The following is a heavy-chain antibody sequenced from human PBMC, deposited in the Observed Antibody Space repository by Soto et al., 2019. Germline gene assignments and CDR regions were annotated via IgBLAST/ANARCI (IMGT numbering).Heavy chain of an antibody. J-gene: IGHJ4*02. CDR2: INSDGTDS. Sequence: GGSLRLSCAAAGFDFEDFAMHWVRQAPGKGLEWVSLINSDGTDSYYMDSVRGRFTISRDNGKNSLYLQMDRLRPEDTAFYFCAKAFYYYDSSPLDHWGQGTLVTVSS. CDR1: GFDFEDFA. CDR3: AKAFYYYDSSPLDH. D-gene: IGHD3-22*01. V-gene: IGHV3-43D*04.